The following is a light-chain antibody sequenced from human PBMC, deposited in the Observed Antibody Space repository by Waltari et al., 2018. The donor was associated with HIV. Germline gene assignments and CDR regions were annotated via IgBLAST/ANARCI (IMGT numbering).Light chain of an antibody. CDR1: SGPVSTTST. J-gene: IGLJ3*02. CDR3: LLYVGDYWV. V-gene: IGLV8-61*01. Sequence: QTVVTQEPSYSVSPGVTLTLTCGFTSGPVSTTSTPAWYKQDPGQAPRTLIYNTLVRSPGVPGRFSGSILGNTAVLTITGAQADDESVYYCLLYVGDYWVFGGGTKVTVL. CDR2: NTL.